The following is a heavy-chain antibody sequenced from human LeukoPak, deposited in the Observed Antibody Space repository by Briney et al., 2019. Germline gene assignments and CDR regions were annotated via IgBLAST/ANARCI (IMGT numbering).Heavy chain of an antibody. CDR2: IKQDGFEK. J-gene: IGHJ4*02. D-gene: IGHD1-26*01. V-gene: IGHV3-7*01. CDR3: TTDLRWEVRPIDY. Sequence: GGSLRLSCAASGFTFSSSWMSWVRQAPGKGLEWVANIKQDGFEKYYVDSVKGRFTISRDNAKNSLFLQMNSLRAEDTAVYYCTTDLRWEVRPIDYWGQGTLVTVSS. CDR1: GFTFSSSW.